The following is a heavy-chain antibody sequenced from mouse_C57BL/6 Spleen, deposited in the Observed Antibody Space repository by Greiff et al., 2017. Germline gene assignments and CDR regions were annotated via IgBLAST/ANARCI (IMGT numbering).Heavy chain of an antibody. CDR3: AVGVYYGNSFDY. J-gene: IGHJ2*01. V-gene: IGHV1-64*01. D-gene: IGHD2-1*01. CDR2: IHPNSGST. Sequence: VKLQESGAELVKPGASVKLSCKASGYTFTSYWMHWVKQRPGQGLEWIGMIHPNSGSTNYNEKFKSKATLTVDKSSSTAYMQLSSLTSEDSAVYYCAVGVYYGNSFDYWGQGTTLTVSS. CDR1: GYTFTSYW.